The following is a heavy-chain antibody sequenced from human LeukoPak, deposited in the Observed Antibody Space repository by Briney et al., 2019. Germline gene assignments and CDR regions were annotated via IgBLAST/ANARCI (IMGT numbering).Heavy chain of an antibody. CDR2: IYTSGST. D-gene: IGHD5-18*01. CDR3: ARGRGHNYGYYFDH. CDR1: GFTVSNNY. V-gene: IGHV3-53*01. J-gene: IGHJ4*02. Sequence: PGGSLRLSCAASGFTVSNNYMSWVRQAPGKGLEWVSIIYTSGSTFHADSVKGRFTISRDSSKNTLYLQMNSLRAEDTAIYYCARGRGHNYGYYFDHWGQGTLVTVSS.